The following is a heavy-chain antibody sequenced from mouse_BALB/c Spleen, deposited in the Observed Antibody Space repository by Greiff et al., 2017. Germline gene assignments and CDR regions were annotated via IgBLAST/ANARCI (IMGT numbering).Heavy chain of an antibody. CDR2: ISYDGSN. Sequence: EVQLVESGPGLVKPSQSLSLTCSVTGYSITSGYYWNWIRQFPGNKLEWMGYISYDGSNNYNPSLKNRISITRDTSKNQFFLKLNSVTTEDTATYYCARDGYGNYVDYWGQGTTLTVSS. CDR1: GYSITSGYY. CDR3: ARDGYGNYVDY. D-gene: IGHD2-1*01. J-gene: IGHJ2*01. V-gene: IGHV3-6*02.